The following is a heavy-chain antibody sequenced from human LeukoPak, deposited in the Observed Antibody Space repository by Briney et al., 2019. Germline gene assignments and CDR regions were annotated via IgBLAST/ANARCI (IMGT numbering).Heavy chain of an antibody. V-gene: IGHV4-31*03. CDR2: IFYTGST. Sequence: MPSETLSLTCTVSGGSLSSGSSYWSWIRQHPGKGLEWIGYIFYTGSTYYNPSLNSRINISVVTSKNQFSLQLSSVTAADTAVYYCARKATTGPTKAAFDIWGQGTMVTVSS. CDR3: ARKATTGPTKAAFDI. CDR1: GGSLSSGSSY. J-gene: IGHJ3*02. D-gene: IGHD4-17*01.